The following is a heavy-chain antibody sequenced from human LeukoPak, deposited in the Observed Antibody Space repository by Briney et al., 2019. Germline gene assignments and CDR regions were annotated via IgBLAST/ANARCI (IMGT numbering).Heavy chain of an antibody. CDR3: ARDPRTSGSYFDY. CDR2: IKQDGSEK. CDR1: GFTFSSYW. D-gene: IGHD1-26*01. J-gene: IGHJ4*02. V-gene: IGHV3-7*01. Sequence: GSLRLSCAASGFTFSSYWMTWVRQAPGKGLEWVANIKQDGSEKYYVDSVKGRFTISRDNAKNSLYLQMNSLRAEDTAVYYCARDPRTSGSYFDYWGQGTLVTVSS.